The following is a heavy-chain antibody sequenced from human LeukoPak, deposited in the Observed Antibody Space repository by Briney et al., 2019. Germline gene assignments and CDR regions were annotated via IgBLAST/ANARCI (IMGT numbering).Heavy chain of an antibody. V-gene: IGHV3-53*01. D-gene: IGHD1-26*01. J-gene: IGHJ4*02. CDR1: GFTVTSNS. Sequence: PGGSLRLSCAASGFTVTSNSMSWVRQAPGKGLEWVSVIYSSGSTHFADSVKGRFSISRDNSKNTLYLLMSSLRLEDTAVYYCARESYGGVWGQGTLVTVSS. CDR3: ARESYGGV. CDR2: IYSSGST.